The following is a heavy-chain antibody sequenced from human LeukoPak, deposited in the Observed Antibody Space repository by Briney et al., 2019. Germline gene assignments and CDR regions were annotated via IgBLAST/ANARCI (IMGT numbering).Heavy chain of an antibody. V-gene: IGHV3-9*01. D-gene: IGHD3-10*01. CDR1: GFTFDDYA. CDR3: ARDFHGSGSYYNPSDAFDI. J-gene: IGHJ3*02. CDR2: ISWNSGSI. Sequence: GGSLRLSCAASGFTFDDYAMHWVRQAPGKGLEWVSGISWNSGSIGYADSVKGRFTISRDNAKNSLYLQMNSLRAEDTAVYYCARDFHGSGSYYNPSDAFDIWGQGTMVTVSS.